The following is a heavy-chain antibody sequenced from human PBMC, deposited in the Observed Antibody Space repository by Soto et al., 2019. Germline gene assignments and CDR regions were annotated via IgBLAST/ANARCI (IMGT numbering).Heavy chain of an antibody. V-gene: IGHV1-8*01. Sequence: SGKGASNASGYTFTSYDINWVRQATGQWLERMGWINPNSGNTGYARKFQGRVTMTRNTSISTAYMELSRLRSEDAAVYYCARDGQLYSDFWSGYSPRVWNCFEPWRPGTMVTVSS. CDR1: GYTFTSYD. CDR3: ARDGQLYSDFWSGYSPRVWNCFEP. CDR2: INPNSGNT. D-gene: IGHD3-3*01. J-gene: IGHJ5*02.